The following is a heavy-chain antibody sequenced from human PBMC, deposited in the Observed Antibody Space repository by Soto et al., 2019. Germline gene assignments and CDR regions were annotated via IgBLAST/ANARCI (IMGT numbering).Heavy chain of an antibody. CDR2: ISGRGVDT. V-gene: IGHV3-23*01. CDR3: AKDQTDVTLFDY. CDR1: GFSFSSLA. Sequence: GGSVRLSCAASGFSFSSLAISWVRQAPGKGLEWVSSISGRGVDTLYADSVKGRFTISRDNSRNTLYLQVNSLRAEDTAVYYCAKDQTDVTLFDYWGQGTLVTVSS. J-gene: IGHJ4*02. D-gene: IGHD2-21*02.